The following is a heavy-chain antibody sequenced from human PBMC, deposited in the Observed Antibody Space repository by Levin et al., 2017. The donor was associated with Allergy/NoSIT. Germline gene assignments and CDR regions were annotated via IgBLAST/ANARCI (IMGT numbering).Heavy chain of an antibody. Sequence: GGSLRLSCAASGFTFGTYAMNWVRQAPGKGLEWVSSISAEGVARYYADSVKGRFTISRDNSKNTLYLEMNDLRADDPGLYFCAKSGVRHSNGFQEVQVDFWGQGTRVTVSS. J-gene: IGHJ4*02. CDR1: GFTFGTYA. CDR3: AKSGVRHSNGFQEVQVDF. D-gene: IGHD3-22*01. V-gene: IGHV3-23*01. CDR2: ISAEGVAR.